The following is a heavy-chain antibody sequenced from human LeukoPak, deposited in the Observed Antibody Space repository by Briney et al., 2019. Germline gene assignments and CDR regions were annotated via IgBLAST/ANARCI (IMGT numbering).Heavy chain of an antibody. CDR3: ARVRQSPQIQPYYYYMDV. V-gene: IGHV3-48*04. J-gene: IGHJ6*03. CDR2: ISSSSATI. D-gene: IGHD2-2*01. Sequence: QAGGSLRLSCVASGFTFSSYSTNWVRQAPGKGLEWISYISSSSATIYYADSVKGRFTVSRDNAKNSVYLQMNSLRAEDTAVYYCARVRQSPQIQPYYYYMDVWGQGTTVTVSS. CDR1: GFTFSSYS.